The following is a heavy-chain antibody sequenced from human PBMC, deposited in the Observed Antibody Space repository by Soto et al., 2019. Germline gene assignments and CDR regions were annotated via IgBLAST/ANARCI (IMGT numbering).Heavy chain of an antibody. D-gene: IGHD3-22*01. CDR3: ARQNYDSSGYYYGWYFDL. CDR1: GYTFTSYG. CDR2: ISAYNGNT. V-gene: IGHV1-18*04. Sequence: QVQLVQSGAEVKKPGASVKVSCKASGYTFTSYGISWVRQAPGQGLEWMGWISAYNGNTNYAQKVQGRVTMTTDTYTITAYMEVRSMRSDDTAVYYCARQNYDSSGYYYGWYFDLWGRGTLVTVSS. J-gene: IGHJ2*01.